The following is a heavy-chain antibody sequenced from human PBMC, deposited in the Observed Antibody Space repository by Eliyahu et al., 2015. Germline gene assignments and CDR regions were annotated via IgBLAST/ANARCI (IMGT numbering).Heavy chain of an antibody. CDR3: ARWSPRLDAFDI. D-gene: IGHD2-15*01. V-gene: IGHV3-23*01. J-gene: IGHJ3*02. CDR2: FSAFNGGGGGT. Sequence: EVQLLXSGGGLVQPGVSLRLSCAASGFSFSTSAMGWVRQNPSKGXEWVSVFSAFNGGGGGTFYPDSLKGRFTISRDNSKSTLYLQMNSLRAEDTAVYYCARWSPRLDAFDIWGQGTTVTVSS. CDR1: GFSFSTSA.